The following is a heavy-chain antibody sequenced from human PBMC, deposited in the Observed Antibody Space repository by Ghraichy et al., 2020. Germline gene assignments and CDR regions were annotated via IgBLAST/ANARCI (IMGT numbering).Heavy chain of an antibody. V-gene: IGHV4-31*03. J-gene: IGHJ5*02. CDR2: IYYSGST. CDR1: GGSISSGGYY. Sequence: SETLSLTCTVSGGSISSGGYYWSWIRQHPGKGLEWIGYIYYSGSTYYNPSLKSRVTISVDTSKNQFSLKLSSVTAADTAVYYCARVGGLEWLLSPGGWFDPWGQGTLVTVSS. D-gene: IGHD3-3*01. CDR3: ARVGGLEWLLSPGGWFDP.